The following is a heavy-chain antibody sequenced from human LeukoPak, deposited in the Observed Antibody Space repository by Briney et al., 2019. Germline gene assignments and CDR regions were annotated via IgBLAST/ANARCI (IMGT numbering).Heavy chain of an antibody. V-gene: IGHV4-34*01. CDR2: INHSGST. Sequence: SETLSLTCAVYGGSFSGYYWSWIRQPLGKGLEWIGEINHSGSTNYNPSLKSRVTISVDTSKNQFSLKLSSVTAADTAVYYCASGEGARLFDYWGQGTLVTVSS. D-gene: IGHD1-26*01. CDR3: ASGEGARLFDY. J-gene: IGHJ4*02. CDR1: GGSFSGYY.